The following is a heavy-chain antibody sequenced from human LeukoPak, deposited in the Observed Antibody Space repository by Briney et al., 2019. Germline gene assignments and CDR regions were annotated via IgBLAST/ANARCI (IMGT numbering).Heavy chain of an antibody. CDR1: GYTFTSDG. V-gene: IGHV1-18*01. CDR2: IYAYKGDK. J-gene: IGHJ5*02. D-gene: IGHD3-9*01. Sequence: ASVKVSCKASGYTFTSDGIRGGRPAPGEGGEWVGWIYAYKGDKNNAHKHEGRVTMTTDTSTSTAYMELRSLRSDDTAVYYCATAVVAYYDILTGYADNWFDPWGQGTLVTVSS. CDR3: ATAVVAYYDILTGYADNWFDP.